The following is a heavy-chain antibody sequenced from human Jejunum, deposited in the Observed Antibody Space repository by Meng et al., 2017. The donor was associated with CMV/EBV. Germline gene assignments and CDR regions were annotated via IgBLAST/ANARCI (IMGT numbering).Heavy chain of an antibody. CDR2: IYFTGST. V-gene: IGHV4-59*11. J-gene: IGHJ4*02. D-gene: IGHD1-26*01. CDR3: ARGGAIVGASGY. Sequence: CTVSGGSISSHSWSWIRQPPGKGLEWIGYIYFTGSTNYNPSLRSRVTISVDTSRKQFSLKLSSVTAADTAMYYCARGGAIVGASGYWGQGMLVTVSS. CDR1: GGSISSHS.